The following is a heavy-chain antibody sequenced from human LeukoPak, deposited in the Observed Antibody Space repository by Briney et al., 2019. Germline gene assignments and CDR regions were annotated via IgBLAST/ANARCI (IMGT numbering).Heavy chain of an antibody. CDR1: GFTFSSLG. CDR3: VRDRDWGFHY. CDR2: IRFEGSSN. J-gene: IGHJ4*02. Sequence: GGSMRLSCAVSGFTFSSLGMQWVRQPAGGWREWETFIRFEGSSNYYGDSVTGRLTLSRDNCKNTLSLQMNSLPAEDTAVYYCVRDRDWGFHYGGQGTLVTVSS. V-gene: IGHV3-30*02. D-gene: IGHD3/OR15-3a*01.